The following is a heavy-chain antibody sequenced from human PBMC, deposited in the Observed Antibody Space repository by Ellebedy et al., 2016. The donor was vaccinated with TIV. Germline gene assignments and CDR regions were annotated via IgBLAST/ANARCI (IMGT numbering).Heavy chain of an antibody. D-gene: IGHD3-3*01. J-gene: IGHJ5*02. Sequence: ASVKVSXKASGGTFSSYAISWVRQAPGQGLEWMGCINPNSGGTNYAQKFQGRVTMTRDTSISTAYMELSRLRSDDTAVYYCARDRLLRFLEWLSAFDPWGQGTLVTVSS. CDR1: GGTFSSYA. CDR3: ARDRLLRFLEWLSAFDP. CDR2: INPNSGGT. V-gene: IGHV1-2*02.